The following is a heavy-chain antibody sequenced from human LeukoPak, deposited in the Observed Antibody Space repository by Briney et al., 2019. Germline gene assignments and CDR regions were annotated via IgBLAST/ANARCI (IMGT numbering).Heavy chain of an antibody. CDR1: GGSINSGGSY. CDR3: ARDNGDYRSIYYYMDV. D-gene: IGHD4-11*01. Sequence: SSETLSLTCTVSGGSINSGGSYWSWIRQHPGEGLEWIGCIYYSWSSYYNPSLKSRVTLPLDTSKNQFSLKLSSVTAADTAVYYCARDNGDYRSIYYYMDVWGKGTTVTVSS. CDR2: IYYSWSS. V-gene: IGHV4-31*03. J-gene: IGHJ6*03.